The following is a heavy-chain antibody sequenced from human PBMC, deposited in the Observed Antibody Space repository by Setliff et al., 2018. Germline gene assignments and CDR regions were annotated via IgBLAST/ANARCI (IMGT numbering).Heavy chain of an antibody. Sequence: GASLKLSCKGSGYRFTTYWIGWVRQMPGKGLEWMGIVFSGDSDTRYSPSFQGQVTMSADKSINTAYLQWSSLKASDTAMYYCARLGAPASHDAFDIWGQGTMVTVSS. V-gene: IGHV5-51*01. D-gene: IGHD6-25*01. J-gene: IGHJ3*02. CDR2: VFSGDSDT. CDR1: GYRFTTYW. CDR3: ARLGAPASHDAFDI.